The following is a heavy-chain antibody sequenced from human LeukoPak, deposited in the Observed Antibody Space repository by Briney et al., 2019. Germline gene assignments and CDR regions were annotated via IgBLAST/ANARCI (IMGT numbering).Heavy chain of an antibody. V-gene: IGHV3-23*01. J-gene: IGHJ4*02. Sequence: GGSLRLSCAASGFTFSSYGMHWVRQAPGKGLEWVSAISGSGGSTYYADSVKGRFTISRDNSKNTLYLQMNSLRVEDTAVYYCARDQGSSADYWGQGTLVTVSS. CDR3: ARDQGSSADY. CDR1: GFTFSSYG. CDR2: ISGSGGST. D-gene: IGHD6-13*01.